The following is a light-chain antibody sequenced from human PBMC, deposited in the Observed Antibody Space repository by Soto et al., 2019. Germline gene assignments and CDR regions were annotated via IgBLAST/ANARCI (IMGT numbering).Light chain of an antibody. CDR1: QSISSN. Sequence: DIQMTQSPSSLSASVGDRVTITCRASQSISSNLNWYQQKPGKAPKLLIYTAASLQSGVPSRFSGSGSGTDFTLTIASLQLEHFATYYCQRSNSLPPTFGQGTKVEIK. CDR2: TAA. CDR3: QRSNSLPPT. V-gene: IGKV1-39*01. J-gene: IGKJ1*01.